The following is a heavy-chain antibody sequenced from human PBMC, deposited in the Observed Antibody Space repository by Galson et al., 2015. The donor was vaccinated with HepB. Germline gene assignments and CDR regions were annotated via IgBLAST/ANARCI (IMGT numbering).Heavy chain of an antibody. V-gene: IGHV1-2*02. D-gene: IGHD2-15*01. CDR2: INPNSGGT. CDR1: GYTFTGYY. CDR3: ARNGAGVVGAFDI. Sequence: SVKVSCKASGYTFTGYYMHWVRQAPGQELEWMGWINPNSGGTNYAQKFQGRVTMTRDTSISTAYMELSRLRSDDTAVYYCARNGAGVVGAFDIWGQGTMVTVSS. J-gene: IGHJ3*02.